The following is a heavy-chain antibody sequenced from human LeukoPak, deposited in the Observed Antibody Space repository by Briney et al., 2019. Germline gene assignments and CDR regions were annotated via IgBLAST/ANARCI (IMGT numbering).Heavy chain of an antibody. CDR2: IKQDGSKK. D-gene: IGHD5-24*01. CDR1: GFPLSSYW. J-gene: IGHJ4*02. Sequence: GGSLRLSCVASGFPLSSYWMTWVRQAPGKGLEWVANIKQDGSKKSYVDSVKGRFTISRDNAKNSLYLQMNSLRAEDTAIYYCTRVGYIDEGIDYWGQGTLVTVSS. V-gene: IGHV3-7*04. CDR3: TRVGYIDEGIDY.